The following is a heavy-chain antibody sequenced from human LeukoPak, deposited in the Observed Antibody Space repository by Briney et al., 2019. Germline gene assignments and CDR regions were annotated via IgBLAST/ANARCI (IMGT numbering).Heavy chain of an antibody. Sequence: ASVKVSCKASGYTFRIHDINWVRQVTGQGLEWMGWVSPKTGRTGYAQKFQGRVYMTTNASLSTAYMELSSLRSDDTAVYFCARESERNDGWFDPWGQGTLVTVSS. V-gene: IGHV1-8*01. CDR3: ARESERNDGWFDP. D-gene: IGHD1-1*01. CDR2: VSPKTGRT. J-gene: IGHJ5*02. CDR1: GYTFRIHD.